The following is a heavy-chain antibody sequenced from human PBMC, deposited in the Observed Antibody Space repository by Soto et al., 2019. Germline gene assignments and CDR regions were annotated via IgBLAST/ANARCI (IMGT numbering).Heavy chain of an antibody. Sequence: QVQLQESGPGLVKPSQTLSLTCTVSGGSISSGGYYWSWIRQHPGKVLEWIGYIYYSGSTYDNPSLKNRVTISVGTSKNHYSLKLSSLTAADTAVYYCARDSTTNYYYYGMDVWGQGTTVTVSS. CDR1: GGSISSGGYY. J-gene: IGHJ6*02. CDR3: ARDSTTNYYYYGMDV. V-gene: IGHV4-31*03. CDR2: IYYSGST. D-gene: IGHD2-8*01.